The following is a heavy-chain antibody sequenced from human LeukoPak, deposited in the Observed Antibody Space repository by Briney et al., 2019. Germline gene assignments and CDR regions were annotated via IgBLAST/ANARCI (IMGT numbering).Heavy chain of an antibody. Sequence: GSLRLSCAASGFIFTDYGMHWVRQASGKGLEWVASVRYDGSETESADSVKGRFTISRDNSKNTLYLQMNSLRAEDTAVYYCAKEGTSSVPSDFDYWGQGILVTVSS. CDR1: GFIFTDYG. V-gene: IGHV3-30*02. CDR3: AKEGTSSVPSDFDY. CDR2: VRYDGSET. D-gene: IGHD1-1*01. J-gene: IGHJ4*02.